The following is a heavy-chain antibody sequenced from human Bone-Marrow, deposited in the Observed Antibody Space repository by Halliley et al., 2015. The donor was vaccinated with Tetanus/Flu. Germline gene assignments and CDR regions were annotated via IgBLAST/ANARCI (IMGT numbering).Heavy chain of an antibody. J-gene: IGHJ4*02. D-gene: IGHD2-8*01. Sequence: WVGRFKSKTDGGTTDYAAPVKGRFTISRDDSENTLYLQMNSLKTEDTGVYYCSTGGYKNGVDYWGQGTLVTVSS. CDR3: STGGYKNGVDY. CDR2: FKSKTDGGTT. V-gene: IGHV3-15*01.